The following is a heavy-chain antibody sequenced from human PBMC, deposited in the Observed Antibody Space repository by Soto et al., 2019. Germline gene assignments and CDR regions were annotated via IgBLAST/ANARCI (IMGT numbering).Heavy chain of an antibody. CDR1: GYSFTGYG. V-gene: IGHV1-18*01. CDR2: ISAHNGNT. J-gene: IGHJ4*02. D-gene: IGHD2-15*01. Sequence: QVQLVQSGAEVKKPGASVKVSCKASGYSFTGYGINWLRQAPGQGLEWVGWISAHNGNTKFAQKFQGRVTLTTDTSTSTANMEMGSLRSDDTAVYYCARADYCSGGSCCPGATDYWGQGTLVTVSS. CDR3: ARADYCSGGSCCPGATDY.